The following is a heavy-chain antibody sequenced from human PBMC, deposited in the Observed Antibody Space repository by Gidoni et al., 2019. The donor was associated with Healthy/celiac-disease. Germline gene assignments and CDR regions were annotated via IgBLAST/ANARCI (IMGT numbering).Heavy chain of an antibody. V-gene: IGHV4-59*08. Sequence: QVQLQESGPGLVKPSEPLSLTCTVSGGSISSYYWSWIRQPPGKGLEWIGYIYYSGSTNYNPSLKSRVTISVDTSKNQFSLKLSSVTAADTAVYYCARLLGEWEPKVPNWFDPWGQGTLVTVSS. CDR1: GGSISSYY. J-gene: IGHJ5*02. D-gene: IGHD1-26*01. CDR2: IYYSGST. CDR3: ARLLGEWEPKVPNWFDP.